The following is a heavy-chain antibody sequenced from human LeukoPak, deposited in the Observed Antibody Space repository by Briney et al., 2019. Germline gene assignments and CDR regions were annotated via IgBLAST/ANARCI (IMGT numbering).Heavy chain of an antibody. CDR1: GGTFSSYA. V-gene: IGHV1-69*13. CDR2: IIPIFGTA. Sequence: ASVKVSCKASGGTFSSYAISWVRQAPGQGLEWMGGIIPIFGTANYALKFQGRVTITADESTSTAYMELSSLRSEDTAVYYCARATSGSYYNDYYYYGMDVWGQGTTVTVSS. CDR3: ARATSGSYYNDYYYYGMDV. D-gene: IGHD3-10*01. J-gene: IGHJ6*02.